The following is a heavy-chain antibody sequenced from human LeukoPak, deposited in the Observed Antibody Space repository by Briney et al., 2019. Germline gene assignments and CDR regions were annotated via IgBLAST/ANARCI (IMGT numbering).Heavy chain of an antibody. CDR3: ARDSGYCSGGSCYVLNGFDI. Sequence: SQTLSLTCTVSGGSISSGYYFWSWIRQPAGKGLEWIGRIHTSGSTNCNPSLKSRVTISVDTSKNQLSLKLSSVTAADTTVYYCARDSGYCSGGSCYVLNGFDIWGQGTMVTVSS. V-gene: IGHV4-61*02. CDR2: IHTSGST. J-gene: IGHJ3*02. CDR1: GGSISSGYYF. D-gene: IGHD2-15*01.